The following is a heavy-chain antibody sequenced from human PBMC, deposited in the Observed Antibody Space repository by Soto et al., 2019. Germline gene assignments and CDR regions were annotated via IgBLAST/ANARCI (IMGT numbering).Heavy chain of an antibody. Sequence: SVKVSCKASGGTFSSYTISWVRQAPGQGLEWMGRIIPILGIANYAQKFQGRVTITADKSTSTAYMELSSLRSEDTAMYYCASAGSGYAEGEYYYYGMDVWGQGTTVTV. D-gene: IGHD5-12*01. J-gene: IGHJ6*02. CDR1: GGTFSSYT. CDR3: ASAGSGYAEGEYYYYGMDV. CDR2: IIPILGIA. V-gene: IGHV1-69*02.